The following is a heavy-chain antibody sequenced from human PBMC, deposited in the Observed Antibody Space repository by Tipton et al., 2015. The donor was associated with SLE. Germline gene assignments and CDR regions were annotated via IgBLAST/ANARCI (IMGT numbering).Heavy chain of an antibody. CDR3: AALEMATMGGYY. J-gene: IGHJ4*02. CDR1: GYSISSGYY. Sequence: TLSLTCTVSGYSISSGYYWGWIRQPPGKGLEWIGSIYYSGSTYYNPSLKSRVTISVDTSKNQFSLKLSSVTAADTAVYYCAALEMATMGGYYWGQGTLVTVSS. D-gene: IGHD5-24*01. V-gene: IGHV4-38-2*02. CDR2: IYYSGST.